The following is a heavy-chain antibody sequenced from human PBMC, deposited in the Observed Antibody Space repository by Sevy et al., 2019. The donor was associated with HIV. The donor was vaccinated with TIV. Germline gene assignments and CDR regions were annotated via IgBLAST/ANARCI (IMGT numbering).Heavy chain of an antibody. D-gene: IGHD5-18*01. V-gene: IGHV4-30-4*01. CDR3: ARAEWIQLWLEGGNWFDP. J-gene: IGHJ5*02. CDR1: GGSISSGDYY. Sequence: SETLSLTCTVSGGSISSGDYYWSWIRQPPGKGLEWIGYIDYSGSTYYNPSLKSRVTISVDTSKNQFSLKLSSVTAADTAVYYCARAEWIQLWLEGGNWFDPWGQGTLVTVSS. CDR2: IDYSGST.